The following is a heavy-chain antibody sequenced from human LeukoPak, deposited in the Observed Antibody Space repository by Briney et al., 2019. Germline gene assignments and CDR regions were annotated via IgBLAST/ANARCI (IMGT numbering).Heavy chain of an antibody. D-gene: IGHD4-17*01. Sequence: SETLSLTCAVYSGSFSGYYWSWIRHPPGKGLEWIGEINHRGTTNYTPSLKSRVTMSVDTSKNQFSLKLSSVTAADTAVYYCARGDYGDYVGAGNFWGQGTLVTVSS. CDR3: ARGDYGDYVGAGNF. V-gene: IGHV4-34*01. CDR2: INHRGTT. J-gene: IGHJ4*02. CDR1: SGSFSGYY.